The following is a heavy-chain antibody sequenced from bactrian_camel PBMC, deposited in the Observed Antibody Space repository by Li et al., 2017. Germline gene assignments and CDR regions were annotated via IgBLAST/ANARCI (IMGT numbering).Heavy chain of an antibody. CDR3: AAVIGDLTTLAAMTANY. D-gene: IGHD4*01. CDR2: IDSESTT. J-gene: IGHJ4*01. V-gene: IGHV3S63*01. Sequence: HVQLVESGGGPVQAGGTLRLSCMVSGSTAESNYCVGWLRQAPGKEREGVAFIDSESTTNYADSVKGRFTISKDNAKNTLYLQMNSLKPEGTAMYYCAAVIGDLTTLAAMTANYWGQGTQVTVS. CDR1: GSTAESNYC.